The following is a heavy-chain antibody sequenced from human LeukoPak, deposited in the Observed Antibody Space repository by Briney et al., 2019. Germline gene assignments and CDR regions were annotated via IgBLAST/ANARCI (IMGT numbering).Heavy chain of an antibody. V-gene: IGHV1-46*01. D-gene: IGHD1-26*01. Sequence: ASVKVSCKASGYTFTSYHMHWVRQAPGQGLEWMRIINPSGGTTNYAQKFRGRVTMTRDMSTSTVYMELSSLRSEDTAVYYCACQIEVGATHRGFYYYMDVWGKGTTVTVSS. J-gene: IGHJ6*03. CDR3: ACQIEVGATHRGFYYYMDV. CDR2: INPSGGTT. CDR1: GYTFTSYH.